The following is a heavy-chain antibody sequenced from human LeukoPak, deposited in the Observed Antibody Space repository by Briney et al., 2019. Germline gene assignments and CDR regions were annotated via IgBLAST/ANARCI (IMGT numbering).Heavy chain of an antibody. CDR2: ISGSGGST. CDR1: GFTFSSYS. J-gene: IGHJ4*02. Sequence: GGSLRLSCAASGFTFSSYSMNWVRQAPGKGLEWVSAISGSGGSTYYADSVKGRFTISRDNSKNTLYLQMNSLRAEDTAVYYCAKVKVVGYSTFDYWGQGTLVTVSP. V-gene: IGHV3-23*01. D-gene: IGHD3-22*01. CDR3: AKVKVVGYSTFDY.